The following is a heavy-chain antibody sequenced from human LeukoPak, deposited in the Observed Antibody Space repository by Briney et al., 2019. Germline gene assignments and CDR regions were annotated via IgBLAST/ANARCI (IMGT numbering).Heavy chain of an antibody. J-gene: IGHJ6*03. V-gene: IGHV4-59*01. Sequence: ASETLSLTCTVSGGSISSYYWNWIRQPPGKGLEWIGYIYYSGSTNYNPSLKSRVTISVDTSKNQFSLKLSSVTAADTAVYYCARGGSGWYRVYYYYMDVWGKGTTVTVSS. CDR2: IYYSGST. CDR3: ARGGSGWYRVYYYYMDV. D-gene: IGHD6-19*01. CDR1: GGSISSYY.